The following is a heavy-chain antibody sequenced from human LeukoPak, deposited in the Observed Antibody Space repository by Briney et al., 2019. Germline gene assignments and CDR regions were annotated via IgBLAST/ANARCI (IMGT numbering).Heavy chain of an antibody. J-gene: IGHJ4*02. D-gene: IGHD6-6*01. CDR2: ISYDGSNK. CDR3: ARGLGIAARRGVDY. Sequence: PGGSLRLSCAASGFTFSSYAMHWVRQAPGKGLEWVAVISYDGSNKYHADSVKGRFTISRDNSKNTLYLQMNSLRAEDTAVYYCARGLGIAARRGVDYWGQGTLVTVSS. V-gene: IGHV3-30-3*01. CDR1: GFTFSSYA.